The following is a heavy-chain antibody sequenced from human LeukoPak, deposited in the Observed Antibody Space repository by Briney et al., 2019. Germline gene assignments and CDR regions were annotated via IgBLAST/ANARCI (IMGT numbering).Heavy chain of an antibody. CDR1: GFTFSSSA. CDR3: AKDRGVHYYGSERGLYNWFDP. Sequence: PGGSLRLSCAASGFTFSSSAMSWVRQVPGKGLEWVSGISASGGSTYYADSVRGRFTISRDNSKNTLYVQMNSLRDEDTAVYYCAKDRGVHYYGSERGLYNWFDPWGQGTLVTVSS. J-gene: IGHJ5*02. CDR2: ISASGGST. V-gene: IGHV3-23*01. D-gene: IGHD3-10*01.